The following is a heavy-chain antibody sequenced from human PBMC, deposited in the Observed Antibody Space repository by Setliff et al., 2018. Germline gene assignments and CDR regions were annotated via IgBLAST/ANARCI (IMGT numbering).Heavy chain of an antibody. Sequence: GASVKVSCKSFGYTFSAYGVSWVRQAPGQGLEWMGWVNPDNGDTKNAQKFQGRVALTTDTSTVTVFMELRSLTSDDTAVYYCARYVHFANHFDFWGQGTLVTVSS. J-gene: IGHJ4*02. CDR2: VNPDNGDT. CDR1: GYTFSAYG. V-gene: IGHV1-18*01. D-gene: IGHD3-10*02. CDR3: ARYVHFANHFDF.